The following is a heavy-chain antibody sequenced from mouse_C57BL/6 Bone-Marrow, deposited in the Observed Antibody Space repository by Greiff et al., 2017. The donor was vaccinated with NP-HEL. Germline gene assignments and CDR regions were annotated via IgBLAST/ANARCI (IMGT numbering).Heavy chain of an antibody. D-gene: IGHD4-1*01. CDR3: ASTGTRAMDY. V-gene: IGHV1-81*01. Sequence: VKVVESGAELARPGASVKLSCKASGYTFTSYGISWVKQRTGQGLEWIGEIYPRSGNTYFNEKFKGKATLTADKSSSTAYMELRSLTSEDSAVYFCASTGTRAMDYWGQGTSVTVSS. CDR2: IYPRSGNT. CDR1: GYTFTSYG. J-gene: IGHJ4*01.